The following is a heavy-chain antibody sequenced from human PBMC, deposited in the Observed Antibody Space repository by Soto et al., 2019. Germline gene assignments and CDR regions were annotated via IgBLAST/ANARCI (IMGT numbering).Heavy chain of an antibody. V-gene: IGHV4-4*02. CDR3: ARHISVPRTRGFDS. J-gene: IGHJ5*01. CDR1: GASISDNW. CDR2: IYHSGTT. Sequence: QVQLQESGPGLVKPSGTLSLTCAVSGASISDNWWSWVRQPPGKGLEWIGEIYHSGTTHYNPSLWSRVAMSADKSNNRLSLNLNSVTAADTAVYYCARHISVPRTRGFDSWGQGTLVTVSS. D-gene: IGHD2-21*01.